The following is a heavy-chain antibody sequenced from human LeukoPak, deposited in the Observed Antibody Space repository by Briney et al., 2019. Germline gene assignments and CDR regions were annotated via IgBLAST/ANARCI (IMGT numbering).Heavy chain of an antibody. V-gene: IGHV1-69*04. J-gene: IGHJ6*03. CDR2: IIPILGIA. CDR1: GGTFSSYA. CDR3: ARDDYYYYYMDV. Sequence: SVKVSCKASGGTFSSYAISWVRQAPGQGLEWMGRIIPILGIANYAQKFQGRVTITADKSTSTAYMELSSLRSEDTAVYYCARDDYYYYYMDVWGKGTTVTVSS.